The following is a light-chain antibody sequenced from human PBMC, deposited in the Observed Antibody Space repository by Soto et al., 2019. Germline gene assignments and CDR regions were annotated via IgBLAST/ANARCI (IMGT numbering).Light chain of an antibody. CDR1: QSVSND. J-gene: IGKJ4*01. Sequence: IQMTQSPSSLSASLGDRVTISCRASQSVSNDVDWYHQKPGKAPKLLIYSASTLQSGVPSTFSGSGSGTDFTLTISSLQPEDFGTYYCQQENNTPFTFGGGTKVEIK. CDR2: SAS. CDR3: QQENNTPFT. V-gene: IGKV1-6*01.